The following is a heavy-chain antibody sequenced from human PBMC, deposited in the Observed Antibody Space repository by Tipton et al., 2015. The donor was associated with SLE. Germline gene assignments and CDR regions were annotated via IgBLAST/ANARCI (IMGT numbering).Heavy chain of an antibody. CDR3: ARVPFTMTHDY. Sequence: LRLSCATSGFTFSSYDMHWVRQAPGKGLEWIGYIYYSGSTNYNPSLKSRVTISVDTSKNQFSLKLSSVTAADTAVYYCARVPFTMTHDYWGQGTLVTVSS. D-gene: IGHD3-22*01. J-gene: IGHJ4*02. CDR1: GFTFSSYD. V-gene: IGHV4-59*01. CDR2: IYYSGST.